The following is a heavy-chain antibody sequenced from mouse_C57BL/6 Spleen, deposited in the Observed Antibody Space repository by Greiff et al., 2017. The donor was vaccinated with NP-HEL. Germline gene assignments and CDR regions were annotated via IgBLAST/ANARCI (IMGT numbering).Heavy chain of an antibody. D-gene: IGHD2-3*01. CDR3: AREGDGYYVYFDY. CDR2: ISYDGSN. V-gene: IGHV3-6*01. J-gene: IGHJ2*01. CDR1: GYSITSGYY. Sequence: EVQLQQSGPGLVKPSQSLSLTCSVTGYSITSGYYWNWIRQFPGNKLEWMCYISYDGSNNYNPSLKNRISITHDTSKNQFFLKLNSVTTEDTATYYCAREGDGYYVYFDYWGQGTTLTVSS.